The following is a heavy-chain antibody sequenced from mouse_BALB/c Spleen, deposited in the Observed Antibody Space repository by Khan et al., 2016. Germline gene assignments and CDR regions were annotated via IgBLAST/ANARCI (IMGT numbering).Heavy chain of an antibody. CDR3: ARGAS. J-gene: IGHJ3*01. CDR2: ILPGTDST. V-gene: IGHV1-9*01. CDR1: GYTFSRYW. Sequence: VQLQQSGAELMKPGASVKISCKASGYTFSRYWIEWIKERPGHGLEWIGEILPGTDSTNYNDKFKGKAAFTAESSSSTAYIQLNSLTSEDSAVYYCARGASWGQGTLVTVSA.